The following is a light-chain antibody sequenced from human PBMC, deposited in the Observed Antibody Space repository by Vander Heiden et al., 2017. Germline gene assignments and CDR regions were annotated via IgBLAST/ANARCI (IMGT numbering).Light chain of an antibody. CDR2: DNN. Sequence: QSVLTQPPSVTAAPGQKVTISCSGSSSNIVNNYVSWYQQLPGTAPKLLIYDNNERPSGIPDRFSGSKSGTSATLGSTGLQTGDEADYYCGTWDSSLSAVVFGGGTKLTGL. CDR3: GTWDSSLSAVV. J-gene: IGLJ2*01. CDR1: SSNIVNNY. V-gene: IGLV1-51*01.